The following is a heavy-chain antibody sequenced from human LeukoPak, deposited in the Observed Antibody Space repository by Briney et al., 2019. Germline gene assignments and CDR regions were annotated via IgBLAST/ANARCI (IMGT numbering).Heavy chain of an antibody. Sequence: GGSLRLACAASGFTFSSYSMNWVRQAPGKGLEWISYITSSSSVLFYADSVRGRFTVSRDNANNSLYLQMNNLTAEDTAVYYCVRDLAFFRSSTTLEDYWGQGTLVTVSS. CDR3: VRDLAFFRSSTTLEDY. V-gene: IGHV3-48*01. CDR2: ITSSSSVL. CDR1: GFTFSSYS. D-gene: IGHD3-3*02. J-gene: IGHJ4*02.